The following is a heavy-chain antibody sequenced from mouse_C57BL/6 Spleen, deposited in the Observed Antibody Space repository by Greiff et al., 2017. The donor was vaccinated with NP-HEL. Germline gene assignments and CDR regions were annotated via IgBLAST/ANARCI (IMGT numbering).Heavy chain of an antibody. D-gene: IGHD1-1*01. V-gene: IGHV1-82*01. Sequence: VQLQQSGPELVKPGASVKISCKASGYAFSSSWMNWVKQRPGKGLEWIGRIYPGDGDTNYNGKFKGKATLTADKSSSTAYMQLSSLTSEDSAVYFGARGDKFSSYYYGSRGDFDYWGQGTTLTVSS. CDR3: ARGDKFSSYYYGSRGDFDY. CDR2: IYPGDGDT. J-gene: IGHJ2*01. CDR1: GYAFSSSW.